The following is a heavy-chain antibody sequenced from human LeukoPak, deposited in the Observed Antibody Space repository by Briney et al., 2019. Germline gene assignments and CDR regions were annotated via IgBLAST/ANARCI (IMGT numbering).Heavy chain of an antibody. CDR2: IWYDGSNK. V-gene: IGHV3-33*01. D-gene: IGHD4-17*01. Sequence: PGGSLRLSCAASGFTFSSYGMHWVRQAPGKGLEWVAVIWYDGSNKYYADSVKGRFTISRDNSKNTLYLQMNSLRAEDTAVYYCARDLAMTTATTFRYWGQGTLVTVSS. CDR3: ARDLAMTTATTFRY. J-gene: IGHJ4*02. CDR1: GFTFSSYG.